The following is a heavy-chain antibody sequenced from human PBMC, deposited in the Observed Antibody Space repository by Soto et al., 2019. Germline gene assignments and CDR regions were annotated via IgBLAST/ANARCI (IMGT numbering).Heavy chain of an antibody. D-gene: IGHD5-18*01. V-gene: IGHV1-18*01. CDR1: GYSFTTYS. CDR3: ARGPEYSYGRLDC. J-gene: IGHJ4*02. CDR2: ISTYNGDT. Sequence: ASVKVSCKASGYSFTTYSISLVRQAPGQGLEWMGWISTYNGDTNYAQKFQGRVTMTTDTSTSTAYMELRSLRFDDTAVYYCARGPEYSYGRLDCWGQGTLVTVSS.